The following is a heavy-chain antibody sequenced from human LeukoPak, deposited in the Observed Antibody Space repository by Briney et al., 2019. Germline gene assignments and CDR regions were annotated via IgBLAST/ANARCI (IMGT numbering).Heavy chain of an antibody. CDR1: GYTFTGYY. CDR2: INPNSGGT. J-gene: IGHJ6*02. CDR3: ARRADYRGRYYGMDV. D-gene: IGHD4-23*01. Sequence: ASVKVSCKASGYTFTGYYMHWVRQAPGQGLEWMGWINPNSGGTNSPQKFQGRVTMTRDTSISTAYVELSSLTSDDTAVYYCARRADYRGRYYGMDVWGQGTTVTVSS. V-gene: IGHV1-2*02.